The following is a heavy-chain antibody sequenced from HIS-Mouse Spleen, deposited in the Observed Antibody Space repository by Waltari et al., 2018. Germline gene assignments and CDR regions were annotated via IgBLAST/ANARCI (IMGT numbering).Heavy chain of an antibody. V-gene: IGHV3-7*01. CDR3: ARERRGPGWFDP. J-gene: IGHJ5*02. CDR2: IKQDASEK. Sequence: EVQLVESGGGLVQPGGSLRLSCAAFGFTFSSYWMGWVRQAPGRGLEGVANIKQDASEKYYVDSVKRRFTISRDNAKNSLYLQMNRLRAEDTAVYYCARERRGPGWFDPWGQGTLVTVSS. D-gene: IGHD5-12*01. CDR1: GFTFSSYW.